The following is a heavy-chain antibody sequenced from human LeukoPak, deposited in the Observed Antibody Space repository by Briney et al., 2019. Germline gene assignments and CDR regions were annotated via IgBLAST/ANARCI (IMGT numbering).Heavy chain of an antibody. CDR3: AKDRGVTFGTDAFDI. CDR1: GFTFSSYA. Sequence: PGGSLRLSCAASGFTFSSYAMSWVRQAPGKGLEWVSAISGSGGSTYYADSVKGRFTISRGNSKNTLYLQMNSLRAEDTAVYYCAKDRGVTFGTDAFDIWGQGTMVTVSS. D-gene: IGHD3-16*01. V-gene: IGHV3-23*01. J-gene: IGHJ3*02. CDR2: ISGSGGST.